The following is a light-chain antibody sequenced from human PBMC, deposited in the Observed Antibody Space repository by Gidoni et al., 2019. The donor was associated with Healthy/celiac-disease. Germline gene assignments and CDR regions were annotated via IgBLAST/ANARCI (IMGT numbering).Light chain of an antibody. CDR2: DAS. CDR1: QSVSSY. V-gene: IGKV3-11*01. J-gene: IGKJ3*01. Sequence: GERATLSCRASQSVSSYLAWYQQKPGQAPRLLIYDASNRATGIPARFSGSGSGTDFTLTISSLEPEDFAVYYCQQRSNWPPFTCGPGTKVDIK. CDR3: QQRSNWPPFT.